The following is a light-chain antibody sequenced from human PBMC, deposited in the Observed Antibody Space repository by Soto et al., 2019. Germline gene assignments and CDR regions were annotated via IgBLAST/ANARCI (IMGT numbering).Light chain of an antibody. CDR3: ATWDGSLPGEV. Sequence: QSALTQPRSVSGSPGQSVTISCTGASSDVGGYNYVSWYQQHPGKAPKLMIYDVSKRPSGIPDRFSGSKSGMSGTLDIIGLQTGDEADYYCATWDGSLPGEVFGGGTKLTVL. CDR1: SSDVGGYNY. V-gene: IGLV2-11*01. J-gene: IGLJ2*01. CDR2: DVS.